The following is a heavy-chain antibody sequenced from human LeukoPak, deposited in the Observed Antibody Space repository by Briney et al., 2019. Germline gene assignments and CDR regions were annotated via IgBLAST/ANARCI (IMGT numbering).Heavy chain of an antibody. V-gene: IGHV3-23*01. J-gene: IGHJ6*03. Sequence: GGSLRLSCAASGFTFSSYAMSWVRQAPGKGLEWVSAISGSGGSTYYADSVKGRFTISRDNYTLYLQMNSLRAEDTAVYYCANDFWSGYSPYYYYMDVWGKGTTVTVSS. CDR1: GFTFSSYA. CDR3: ANDFWSGYSPYYYYMDV. CDR2: ISGSGGST. D-gene: IGHD3-3*01.